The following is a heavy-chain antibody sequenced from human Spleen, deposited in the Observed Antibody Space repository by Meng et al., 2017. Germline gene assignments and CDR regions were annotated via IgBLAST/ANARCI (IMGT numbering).Heavy chain of an antibody. Sequence: EAGGRGARPGRSLGLSWGGPGFTFSSYGRSWVRRAPGKGLEWVAVIWHDGSNKYYADSVKGRFTISRDNSKSTLYLQMNSLRAEDTAAYYCARDVSGVDYWGQGTLVTVSS. CDR1: GFTFSSYG. CDR3: ARDVSGVDY. D-gene: IGHD5/OR15-5a*01. J-gene: IGHJ4*02. V-gene: IGHV3-33*01. CDR2: IWHDGSNK.